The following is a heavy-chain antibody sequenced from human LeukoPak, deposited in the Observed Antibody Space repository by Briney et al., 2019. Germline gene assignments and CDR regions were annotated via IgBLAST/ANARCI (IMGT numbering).Heavy chain of an antibody. Sequence: GGSLRLSCAASGFTFSSYWMTWVRQAPGKGLEWVANLNQDGSDKYYVDSVKGRFTISRDNAKNSLYLQMNSLGAEDTAVYYCARDAYGDASESWGQGILVTVSS. V-gene: IGHV3-7*01. CDR3: ARDAYGDASES. CDR1: GFTFSSYW. CDR2: LNQDGSDK. D-gene: IGHD2-2*01. J-gene: IGHJ5*02.